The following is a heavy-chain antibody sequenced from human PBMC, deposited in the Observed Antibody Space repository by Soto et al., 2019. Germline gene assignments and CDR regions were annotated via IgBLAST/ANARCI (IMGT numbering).Heavy chain of an antibody. CDR2: ISSSSSTI. J-gene: IGHJ6*02. V-gene: IGHV3-48*02. CDR3: ARERPTTEYYDFWSGYYYNGMDV. CDR1: GFTFSSYS. Sequence: GGSLRLSCAASGFTFSSYSMNWVRQAPGKGLEWVSYISSSSSTIYYADSVKGRFTISRDSAKNSLYLQMNSLRDEDTAVYYCARERPTTEYYDFWSGYYYNGMDVWGQGTTVTVSS. D-gene: IGHD3-3*01.